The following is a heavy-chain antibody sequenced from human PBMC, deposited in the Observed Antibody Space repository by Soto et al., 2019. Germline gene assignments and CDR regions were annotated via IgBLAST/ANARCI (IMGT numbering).Heavy chain of an antibody. CDR3: AREASEQLDGSPLEYYYYGMDV. Sequence: KKRGASVKVSCKASGYIFVTYDISWVRQAPGQGLEWMGWISAHNGDTKYAPKFQDRITMTTDTSTSTAYMELRSLRSDDTAVYYCAREASEQLDGSPLEYYYYGMDVWGQGNTVTVSS. CDR2: ISAHNGDT. J-gene: IGHJ6*02. V-gene: IGHV1-18*01. D-gene: IGHD6-13*01. CDR1: GYIFVTYD.